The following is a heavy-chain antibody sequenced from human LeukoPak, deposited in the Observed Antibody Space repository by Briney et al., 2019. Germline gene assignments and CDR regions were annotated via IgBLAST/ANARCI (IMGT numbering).Heavy chain of an antibody. Sequence: SETLSLTCTVSGGYISSYYWSWIRQPPGKGLEWIGYIYYSGSTNYNPSLKSRVTISVDTSKNQFSLKLSSVTAADTAVYYCARVTGYGSGSYYFDYWGQGTLVTVSS. V-gene: IGHV4-59*01. CDR3: ARVTGYGSGSYYFDY. J-gene: IGHJ4*02. D-gene: IGHD3-10*01. CDR1: GGYISSYY. CDR2: IYYSGST.